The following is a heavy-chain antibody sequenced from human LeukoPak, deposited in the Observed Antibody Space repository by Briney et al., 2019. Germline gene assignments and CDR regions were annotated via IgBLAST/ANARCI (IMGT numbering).Heavy chain of an antibody. J-gene: IGHJ6*02. D-gene: IGHD6-13*01. CDR2: VDGGGGGT. CDR3: AREGYSYYYGMDV. CDR1: GFTLSSYA. V-gene: IGHV3-23*01. Sequence: PGGSLRLSCAASGFTLSSYAMTWVRQAPGRGLEWVSSVDGGGGGTYYADSVKGRFTISRDNSKNTLYLQMNSLRAEDTAVYYCAREGYSYYYGMDVWGQGTTVTVSS.